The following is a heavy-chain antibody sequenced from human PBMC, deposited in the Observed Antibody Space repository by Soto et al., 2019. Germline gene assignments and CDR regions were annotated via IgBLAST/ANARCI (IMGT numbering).Heavy chain of an antibody. CDR1: GGSISSSSYY. CDR3: ARGWFGDNWFDP. J-gene: IGHJ5*02. D-gene: IGHD3-10*01. CDR2: IYYSGST. V-gene: IGHV4-39*01. Sequence: SETLSLTCTVSGGSISSSSYYWGWIRQPPGKGLEWIGSIYYSGSTYYNPSLKSRVTISVDTSKNQFSLKLSSVTAADPAVYYCARGWFGDNWFDPWGQGTLVTVSS.